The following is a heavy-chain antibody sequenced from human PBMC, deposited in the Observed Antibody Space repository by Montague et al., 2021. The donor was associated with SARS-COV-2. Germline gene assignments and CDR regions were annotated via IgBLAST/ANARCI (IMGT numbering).Heavy chain of an antibody. CDR2: IYYRGTT. V-gene: IGHV4-59*01. CDR3: AREDRWNWFDP. CDR1: GGSISSDY. Sequence: SETLSLTCSVSGGSISSDYWTWIRQSPGKGLEWIGYIYYRGTTNYNPSLKSRVNFSVDTSKNQFSLKLSSVTAADTAVYFCAREDRWNWFDPWGQGVLVTVSS. D-gene: IGHD5-24*01. J-gene: IGHJ5*02.